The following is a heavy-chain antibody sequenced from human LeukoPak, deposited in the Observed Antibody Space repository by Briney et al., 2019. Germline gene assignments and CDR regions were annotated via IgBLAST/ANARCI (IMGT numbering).Heavy chain of an antibody. V-gene: IGHV1-2*02. Sequence: SVRFSGKTSGSRLTGYSLHGVGKAPGQGLQWMGCINPSSGVTYYAQEFKGRVTMTRDTSISTAYMELSSRTSEDTPGYYWRRDPDYYRSGRIFRLHSWGQGTLVSVSS. J-gene: IGHJ4*02. CDR3: RRDPDYYRSGRIFRLHS. CDR1: GSRLTGYS. D-gene: IGHD3-10*01. CDR2: INPSSGVT.